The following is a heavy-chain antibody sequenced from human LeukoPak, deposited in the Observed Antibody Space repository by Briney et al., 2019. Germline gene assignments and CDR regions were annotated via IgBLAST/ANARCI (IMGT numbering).Heavy chain of an antibody. CDR1: GFTFSSYW. CDR3: ARARGSYSFDY. J-gene: IGHJ4*02. Sequence: GGSLRLSCAASGFTFSSYWMSWVRQAPGKGLEWVANIKQDGSEKYYVDSVKGRFTISRDNAKNSLYLQMNGLRAEDTALYYCARARGSYSFDYWGQGTLVTVSS. V-gene: IGHV3-7*03. D-gene: IGHD1-26*01. CDR2: IKQDGSEK.